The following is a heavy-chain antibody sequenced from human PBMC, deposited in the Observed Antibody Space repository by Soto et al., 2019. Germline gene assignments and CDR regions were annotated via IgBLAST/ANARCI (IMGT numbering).Heavy chain of an antibody. CDR2: IIPIFGTA. J-gene: IGHJ6*02. CDR1: GGTFNRYT. V-gene: IGHV1-69*01. Sequence: VQLVQSGAEVKKPGSSVKLSCKASGGTFNRYTISWVRQAPGQGLEWMGGIIPIFGTANYAQKFQGRVAMMADESTSAAYMELRSLRSEDTAVYYCALWGFRDGNNSKYNYSGMDVWGQGTTVTVSS. D-gene: IGHD1-1*01. CDR3: ALWGFRDGNNSKYNYSGMDV.